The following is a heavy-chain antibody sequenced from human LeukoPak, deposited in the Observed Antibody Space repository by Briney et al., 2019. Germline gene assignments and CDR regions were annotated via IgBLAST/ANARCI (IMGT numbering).Heavy chain of an antibody. V-gene: IGHV4-39*07. CDR2: IYYSGST. D-gene: IGHD6-19*01. CDR3: ARDERGWNY. CDR1: GGSINNNNYY. J-gene: IGHJ4*02. Sequence: SETLSLTCAVSGGSINNNNYYWGWIRQSPGKGLEWIGGIYYSGSTYYNPSLKSRVTISVDTSKNQFSLKLSSVTAADTAVYYCARDERGWNYWGQGTLVTVSS.